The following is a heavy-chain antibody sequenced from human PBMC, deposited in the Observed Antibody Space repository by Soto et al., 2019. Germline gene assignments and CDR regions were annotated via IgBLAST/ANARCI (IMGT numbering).Heavy chain of an antibody. V-gene: IGHV1-46*03. D-gene: IGHD1-1*01. Sequence: ASVKVSCKASGYTFTSYYMNWVRQAPGQGLEWMGMINPSGGSTTYAQTFQGRVTMTSDTSTSTVYMELNSLRSEDTAVYYCGRDSQPKPTPEYYYIDVWGKGTTVTFSS. CDR1: GYTFTSYY. J-gene: IGHJ6*03. CDR2: INPSGGST. CDR3: GRDSQPKPTPEYYYIDV.